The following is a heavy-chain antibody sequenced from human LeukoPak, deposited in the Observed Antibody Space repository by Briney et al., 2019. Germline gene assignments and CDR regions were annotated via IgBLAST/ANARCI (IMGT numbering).Heavy chain of an antibody. CDR3: ARQCSGGSCRGDVGGWFDP. CDR2: IYHSGST. CDR1: GGSISSSNW. D-gene: IGHD2-15*01. V-gene: IGHV4-4*02. Sequence: SETLSLTCAVSGGSISSSNWWSWVRQPPGKGLEWIGEIYHSGSTNYNPSLKSRVTISVDKSKNQFSLKLSSATAADTAVYYCARQCSGGSCRGDVGGWFDPWGQGTLVTVSS. J-gene: IGHJ5*02.